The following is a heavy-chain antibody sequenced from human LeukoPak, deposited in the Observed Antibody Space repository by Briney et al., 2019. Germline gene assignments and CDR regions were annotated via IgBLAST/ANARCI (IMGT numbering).Heavy chain of an antibody. Sequence: GGSLRLSCAASGFTFSSYGMHWVRQAPGKGLEWVAVIWYDGSNKYYADSVKGRFTISRDNSRNTLYLQMNSLRAEDTAVYYCARGRRAFDIWGQGAMVTVSS. V-gene: IGHV3-33*01. CDR2: IWYDGSNK. CDR3: ARGRRAFDI. J-gene: IGHJ3*02. CDR1: GFTFSSYG.